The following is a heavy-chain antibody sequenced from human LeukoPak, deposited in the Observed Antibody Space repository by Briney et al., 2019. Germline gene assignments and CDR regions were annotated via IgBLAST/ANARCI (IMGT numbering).Heavy chain of an antibody. D-gene: IGHD4-23*01. Sequence: ASVKVSCKASGYTFTGYYMRWVRQAPGQGLEWMGWISAYNGNTNYAQKLQGRVTMTTDTSTSTAYMELRSLRSDDTAVYYCARVIDYGGNLGWFDPWGQGTLVTVSS. CDR1: GYTFTGYY. J-gene: IGHJ5*02. CDR2: ISAYNGNT. CDR3: ARVIDYGGNLGWFDP. V-gene: IGHV1-18*04.